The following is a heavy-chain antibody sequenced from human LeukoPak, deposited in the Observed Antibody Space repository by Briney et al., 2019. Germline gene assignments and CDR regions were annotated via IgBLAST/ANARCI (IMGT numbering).Heavy chain of an antibody. J-gene: IGHJ4*02. CDR1: GFTFSIYS. Sequence: GGSLRLSCAASGFTFSIYSINRVRQAPGKGLEWVSSISSSSSYIYYADSVKGRFTISRDNAKNSLYLHMNSLRAEDTAVYFCAREPTVGTPPAWGQGTLVTVSS. CDR2: ISSSSSYI. D-gene: IGHD1-26*01. V-gene: IGHV3-21*01. CDR3: AREPTVGTPPA.